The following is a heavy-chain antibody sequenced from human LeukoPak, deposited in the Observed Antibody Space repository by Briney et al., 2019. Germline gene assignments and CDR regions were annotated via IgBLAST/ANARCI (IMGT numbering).Heavy chain of an antibody. CDR1: GYTFTSYD. CDR3: ARGQGIAARIWFDP. D-gene: IGHD6-6*01. J-gene: IGHJ5*02. CDR2: MNPNSGNT. V-gene: IGHV1-8*01. Sequence: ASVKISCKASGYTFTSYDINWVRQATGQGLEWMGWMNPNSGNTGYAQKFQGRVTMTTNTSISTAYMELSSLRSEDTAVYYCARGQGIAARIWFDPWGQGTLVTVSS.